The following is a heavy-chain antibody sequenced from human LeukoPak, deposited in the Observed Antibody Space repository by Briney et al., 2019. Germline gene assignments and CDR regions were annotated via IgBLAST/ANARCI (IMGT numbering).Heavy chain of an antibody. V-gene: IGHV3-74*01. D-gene: IGHD2-2*01. J-gene: IGHJ5*02. CDR3: ARVRITRANWFDP. CDR1: GFTFSDYW. Sequence: GGSLRLSCAASGFTFSDYWMLWVRQAPGKGLVWVSRILSDASSTSYADSVKGRFTISRNIAKNTLYLQMNSLRAEDTAVYYCARVRITRANWFDPWGQGTLVTVSS. CDR2: ILSDASST.